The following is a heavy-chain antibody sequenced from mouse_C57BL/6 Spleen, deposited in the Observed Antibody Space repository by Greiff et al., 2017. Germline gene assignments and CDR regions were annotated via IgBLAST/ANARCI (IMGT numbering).Heavy chain of an antibody. J-gene: IGHJ4*01. CDR3: ARRAITTVVGDYAMDY. CDR1: GYTFTSYW. D-gene: IGHD1-1*01. Sequence: VQLQQPGPELVKPGASVKLSCKASGYTFTSYWMHWVKQRPGQGLEWIGNINPSNGGTNYNEKFKSKATLTVDKSSSTAYMQLSSLTSEDSAVYYCARRAITTVVGDYAMDYWGQGTSVTVSS. V-gene: IGHV1-53*01. CDR2: INPSNGGT.